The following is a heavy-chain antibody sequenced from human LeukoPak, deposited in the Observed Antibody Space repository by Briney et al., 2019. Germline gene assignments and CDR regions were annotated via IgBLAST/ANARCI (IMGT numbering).Heavy chain of an antibody. CDR1: GYTFTGYY. CDR2: INPNSGGT. J-gene: IGHJ4*02. D-gene: IGHD3-16*01. Sequence: GASVKVSCKASGYTFTGYYMHWVRQAPGQGLERMGWINPNSGGTNYAQKFQGRVTMTRDTSISTAYMELSRLRSDDTAVYYCARVTPERGGVIDYWGQGTLVTVSS. V-gene: IGHV1-2*02. CDR3: ARVTPERGGVIDY.